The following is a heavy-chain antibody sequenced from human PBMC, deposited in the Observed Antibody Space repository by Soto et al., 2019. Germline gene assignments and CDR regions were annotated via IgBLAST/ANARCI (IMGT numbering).Heavy chain of an antibody. V-gene: IGHV4-4*02. D-gene: IGHD5-12*01. J-gene: IGHJ4*02. Sequence: PSETLSLTCAVSSGSISSSNWWSWVRQPPGKGLEWIGEIYHSGSTNYNPSLKSRVTISVDKSKNQFSLKLSSVTAADTAVYYCARCSGYDVGIDYWGQGTLVTVSS. CDR2: IYHSGST. CDR1: SGSISSSNW. CDR3: ARCSGYDVGIDY.